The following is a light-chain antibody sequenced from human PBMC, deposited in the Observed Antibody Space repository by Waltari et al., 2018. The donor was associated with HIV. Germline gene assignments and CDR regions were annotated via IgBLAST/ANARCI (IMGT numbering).Light chain of an antibody. CDR1: NSNVGSFNF. V-gene: IGLV2-23*02. CDR3: SSYAGSNIWV. CDR2: EVT. J-gene: IGLJ3*02. Sequence: PASVSGSPGQSITISCTGTNSNVGSFNFVSWYQQHPGKAPRLMIYEVTKRPSGISNRFSGSNSGNTASLTISGLQAEDEAYYYCSSYAGSNIWVFGGGTKLTVL.